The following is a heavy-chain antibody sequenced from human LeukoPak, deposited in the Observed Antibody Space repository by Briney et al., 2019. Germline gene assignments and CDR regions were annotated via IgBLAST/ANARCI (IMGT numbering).Heavy chain of an antibody. Sequence: GGSLRLSCAASGFTFSSYAMSWVRQAPGKGLEWVSAISGSGGSTYYADSVKGRFTISRDNSKSTLYLQMNSLRAEDTAVYYCAKQISYYDSSGYYLNWFDPWGQGTLVTVSS. D-gene: IGHD3-22*01. CDR3: AKQISYYDSSGYYLNWFDP. CDR1: GFTFSSYA. J-gene: IGHJ5*02. CDR2: ISGSGGST. V-gene: IGHV3-23*01.